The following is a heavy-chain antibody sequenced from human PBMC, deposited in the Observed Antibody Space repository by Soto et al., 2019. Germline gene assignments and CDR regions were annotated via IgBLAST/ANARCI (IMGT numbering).Heavy chain of an antibody. CDR1: GFTFSSYA. CDR3: ATSSSGYYHAYFDY. CDR2: ISSDGGSA. V-gene: IGHV3-64*01. Sequence: EVQLVESGGGLVQPGGSLRLSCAASGFTFSSYAMHWVRQAPGKGLEYVSAISSDGGSAYCANSVKGRFTISRDNSKNTLFLQMGSLRPEDMAVYYCATSSSGYYHAYFDYWGQGTLVTVSS. J-gene: IGHJ4*02. D-gene: IGHD3-22*01.